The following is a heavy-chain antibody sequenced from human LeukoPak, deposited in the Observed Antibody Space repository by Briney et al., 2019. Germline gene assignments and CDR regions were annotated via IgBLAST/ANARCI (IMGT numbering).Heavy chain of an antibody. Sequence: SETLSLTCAVYGGSFSGYYWSWIRQPPGKGLEWIGEINHSGSTNYNQSLKSRVTISVDTSKNQFSLKLSSVTAADTAVYYCARGLMWAAAGFDYWGQGILVTVSS. D-gene: IGHD6-13*01. CDR2: INHSGST. CDR3: ARGLMWAAAGFDY. CDR1: GGSFSGYY. J-gene: IGHJ4*02. V-gene: IGHV4-34*01.